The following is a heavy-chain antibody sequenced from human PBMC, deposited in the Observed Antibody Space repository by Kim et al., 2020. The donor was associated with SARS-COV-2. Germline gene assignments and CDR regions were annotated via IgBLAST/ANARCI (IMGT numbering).Heavy chain of an antibody. D-gene: IGHD2-2*01. J-gene: IGHJ4*02. V-gene: IGHV4-59*09. CDR3: ARGGGGSTSRIDY. Sequence: YNPSLKSRVTISVDTSKKQLSLKLSSVTAADTAVYYCARGGGGSTSRIDYWGQGALVTVSS.